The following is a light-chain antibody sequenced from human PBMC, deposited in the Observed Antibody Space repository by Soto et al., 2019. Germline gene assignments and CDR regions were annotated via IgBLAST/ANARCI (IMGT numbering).Light chain of an antibody. CDR1: QSISIW. CDR3: QQYNGYSWT. V-gene: IGKV1-5*03. Sequence: DIQLTQPPSTLSASVGDRVTITCRACQSISIWLAWYQQKPGKALKVLFYKASTLESGVPSRFSGSGSGTEFTLTISSLQPDDVATYYCQQYNGYSWTFGQGTKVEI. CDR2: KAS. J-gene: IGKJ1*01.